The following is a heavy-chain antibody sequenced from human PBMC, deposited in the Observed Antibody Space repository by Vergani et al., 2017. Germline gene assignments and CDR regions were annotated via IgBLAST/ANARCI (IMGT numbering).Heavy chain of an antibody. Sequence: QVQLQESGPGLVKPSETLSLTCTVSGGSISSYYWSWIRQPPGKGLEWIGYIYYSGSTNYNPSLKSRVTISVDTSTNQFSLKLSSVTAADTAVYYCAREVWGNDYDYYYMDVWGKGTTVTVSS. CDR2: IYYSGST. D-gene: IGHD3-16*01. CDR1: GGSISSYY. CDR3: AREVWGNDYDYYYMDV. J-gene: IGHJ6*03. V-gene: IGHV4-59*01.